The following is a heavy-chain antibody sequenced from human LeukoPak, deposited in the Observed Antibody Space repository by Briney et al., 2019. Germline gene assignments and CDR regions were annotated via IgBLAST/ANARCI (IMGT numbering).Heavy chain of an antibody. CDR3: AKDTYSAKISLWGD. V-gene: IGHV3-23*01. CDR2: ISGSGGSI. CDR1: GFTFSRYA. J-gene: IGHJ4*02. D-gene: IGHD3-16*01. Sequence: PGGSLRLSCAASGFTFSRYAMSWVRQAPGKGLEWVSAISGSGGSIYYAVSVKGRFTISRNNSKNTLYLQMNSLRAEDTAVFYCAKDTYSAKISLWGDWGQGTLVTVSS.